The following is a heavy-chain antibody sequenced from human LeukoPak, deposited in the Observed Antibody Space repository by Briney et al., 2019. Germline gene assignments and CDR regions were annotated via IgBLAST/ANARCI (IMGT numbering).Heavy chain of an antibody. D-gene: IGHD1-26*01. CDR1: GYTFSSYG. V-gene: IGHV3-30*18. CDR2: ISYDGSNK. J-gene: IGHJ3*02. CDR3: AKEGGSGSYEKWDAFDI. Sequence: PGRSLRLSCAASGYTFSSYGMHWVRQAPGKGLEWVAVISYDGSNKYYADSVKGRFTISRDNSKNTLYLQMNSLRAEDTAVYYCAKEGGSGSYEKWDAFDIWGQGTMVIVSS.